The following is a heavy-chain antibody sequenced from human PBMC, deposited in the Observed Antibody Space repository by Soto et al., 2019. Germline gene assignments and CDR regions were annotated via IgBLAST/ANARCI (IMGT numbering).Heavy chain of an antibody. Sequence: EVQLLESGGGLVQPGGSLRLSCTASGFTFSSFGMSWVRQAPGKGLEWVSSLSGDGTTTYYVDTVKGRFTISRDNSKNTLSLQLNSLTTEATAGYYCAKDITFDSSAYNYWGQGILVTVSS. CDR2: LSGDGTTT. V-gene: IGHV3-23*01. D-gene: IGHD3-22*01. CDR1: GFTFSSFG. CDR3: AKDITFDSSAYNY. J-gene: IGHJ4*02.